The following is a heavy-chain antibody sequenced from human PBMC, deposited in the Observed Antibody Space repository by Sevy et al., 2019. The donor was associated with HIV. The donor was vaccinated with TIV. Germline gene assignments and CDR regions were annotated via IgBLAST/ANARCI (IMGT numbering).Heavy chain of an antibody. CDR2: INQDGSEK. CDR1: GFTFSNYW. Sequence: GGSLRLSCAASGFTFSNYWMNWVRQAPGMGLEWVANINQDGSEKYYVDSVRGRFTISRDNAKKSLYLHMNSLRAEDTAVHYCARDNSYGSGSSDYWGQGTLVTVSS. V-gene: IGHV3-7*01. J-gene: IGHJ4*02. D-gene: IGHD3-10*01. CDR3: ARDNSYGSGSSDY.